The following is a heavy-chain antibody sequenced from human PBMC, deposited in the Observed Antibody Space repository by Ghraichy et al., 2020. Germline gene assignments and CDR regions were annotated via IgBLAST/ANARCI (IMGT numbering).Heavy chain of an antibody. Sequence: ASVKVSCKVSGYTLTELSMHWVRQAPGKGLEWMGGFDPEDGETIYAQKFQGRVTMTEDTSTDTAYMELSSLRSEDTAVYYCATGRYYDFWSPSPLGDAFDIWGQGTMVTVSS. CDR1: GYTLTELS. J-gene: IGHJ3*02. D-gene: IGHD3-3*01. CDR3: ATGRYYDFWSPSPLGDAFDI. CDR2: FDPEDGET. V-gene: IGHV1-24*01.